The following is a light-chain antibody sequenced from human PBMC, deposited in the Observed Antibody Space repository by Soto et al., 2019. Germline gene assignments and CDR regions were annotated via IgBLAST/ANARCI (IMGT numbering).Light chain of an antibody. Sequence: QPVLTQPPSVSGAPGQRVTISYTGSSSNIGAGFDVHWYQQVPGTAPKLLIYGNSNRPSGVPDRFSGSKSGTSASLAITGLQAEDEADYYCQSYDSRLSDSYVVFGGGTKLTVL. CDR2: GNS. CDR3: QSYDSRLSDSYVV. V-gene: IGLV1-40*01. J-gene: IGLJ2*01. CDR1: SSNIGAGFD.